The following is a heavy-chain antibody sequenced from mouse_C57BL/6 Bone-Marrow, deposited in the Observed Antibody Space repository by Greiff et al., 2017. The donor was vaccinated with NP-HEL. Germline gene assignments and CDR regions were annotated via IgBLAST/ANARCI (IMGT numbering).Heavy chain of an antibody. V-gene: IGHV5-2*01. CDR3: ARREGADYDGY. J-gene: IGHJ2*01. Sequence: VQLKESGGGLVQPGESLKLSCESNEYEFPSHDMSWVRQTPEKRLELVAAINSDGGSTYYPDTMERRFIISRDNTKKTLYLQMSSLRSEDTALYYGARREGADYDGYWGQGTTLTVSS. D-gene: IGHD2-4*01. CDR1: EYEFPSHD. CDR2: INSDGGST.